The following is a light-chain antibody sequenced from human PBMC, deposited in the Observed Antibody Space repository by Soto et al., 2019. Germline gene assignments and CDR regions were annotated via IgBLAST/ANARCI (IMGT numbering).Light chain of an antibody. CDR3: QSNDNGLSGSDV. CDR1: SSNIGAGYD. Sequence: QSVLTQPPSVSGAPGQSVTMSCTGSSSNIGAGYDVNWYQQLPETAPKLLIFGDSNRPSGVPDRFSGSKSGTSASLVITGLQADDEADYYCQSNDNGLSGSDVFGTGTKVA. J-gene: IGLJ1*01. CDR2: GDS. V-gene: IGLV1-40*01.